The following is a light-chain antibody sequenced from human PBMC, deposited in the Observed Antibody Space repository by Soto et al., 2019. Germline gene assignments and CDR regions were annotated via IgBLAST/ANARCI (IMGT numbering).Light chain of an antibody. V-gene: IGKV4-1*01. CDR2: WAS. J-gene: IGKJ1*01. CDR1: QTVLDSSNNMDY. Sequence: IVMTQSPDSLAVSLGERATINCKSSQTVLDSSNNMDYLTWYQQKPGQPPKLLIYWASTLEFGVPDRFSGNGSGTDFTLTISSLQAGDVGVYYCQQDYTSPRTFGHGTKVEIK. CDR3: QQDYTSPRT.